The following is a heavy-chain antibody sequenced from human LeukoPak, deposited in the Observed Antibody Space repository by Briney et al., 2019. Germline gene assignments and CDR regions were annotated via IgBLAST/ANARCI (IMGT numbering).Heavy chain of an antibody. CDR2: IYYGGSA. V-gene: IGHV4-39*01. J-gene: IGHJ4*02. CDR3: ARHPPYGSRSWGAYYFDH. D-gene: IGHD3-10*01. CDR1: GGSFSGYY. Sequence: SETPSLTCAVYGGSFSGYYWGWIRQPPGKGLEWIGSIYYGGSAFYSPSLKSRVTISVDASKNQFSLNLSSVTAADTAVYYCARHPPYGSRSWGAYYFDHWGQGNLVTVSS.